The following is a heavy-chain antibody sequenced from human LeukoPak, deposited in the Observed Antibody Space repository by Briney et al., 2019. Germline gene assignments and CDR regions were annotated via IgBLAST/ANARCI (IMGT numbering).Heavy chain of an antibody. Sequence: SETLSLTCTVSGGSISSYYWSWIRQPPGKGLEWIGYIYYSGSTNYNPSLKSRVTISVDTSKNQFSLKLSSVTAADTAVYFCARTTAAAATDPGYFDYWGQGTLVTVSS. CDR2: IYYSGST. V-gene: IGHV4-59*01. J-gene: IGHJ4*02. D-gene: IGHD6-13*01. CDR1: GGSISSYY. CDR3: ARTTAAAATDPGYFDY.